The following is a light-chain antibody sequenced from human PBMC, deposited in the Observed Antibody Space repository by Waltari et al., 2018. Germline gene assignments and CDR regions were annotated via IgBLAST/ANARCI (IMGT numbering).Light chain of an antibody. J-gene: IGKJ4*01. CDR3: QQRYKWPHS. CDR2: DAL. V-gene: IGKV3-11*01. Sequence: EIVLTQSPATLSLSAGERATLSCRASQIVGTNLAWYQKRPGQAPRLLIYDALDRAAGVPARCSGSSSGVEFTLTISSLEPEDSGVYFCQQRYKWPHSFGGGTKVEI. CDR1: QIVGTN.